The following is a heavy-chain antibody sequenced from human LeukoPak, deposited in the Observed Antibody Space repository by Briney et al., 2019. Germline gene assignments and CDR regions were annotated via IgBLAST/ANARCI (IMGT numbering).Heavy chain of an antibody. Sequence: PSQTLSLTCAVSGGSISSGGYSWSWIRQPPGKGLEWIGYIYHSGSTYYNPSLKSRVTISVDTSKNQFSLKLSSVTAADTAVYYCARGDYCSGGSCYPGIFDYWGQGTLVTVSS. D-gene: IGHD2-15*01. CDR1: GGSISSGGYS. CDR3: ARGDYCSGGSCYPGIFDY. J-gene: IGHJ4*02. CDR2: IYHSGST. V-gene: IGHV4-30-2*01.